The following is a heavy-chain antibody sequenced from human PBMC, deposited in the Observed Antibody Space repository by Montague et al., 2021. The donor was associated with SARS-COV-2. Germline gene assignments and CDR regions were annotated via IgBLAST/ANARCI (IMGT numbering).Heavy chain of an antibody. Sequence: SETLSLTCTVSGGSISSFYWSWFRQPPGKGLEWIGYISDSGSTNYNPSLESRVTMSVDTSKNQFSLKVNSVTAADTAVYYCARHYSATLPAGYWGQGTLVTVSS. D-gene: IGHD2-15*01. J-gene: IGHJ4*02. V-gene: IGHV4-59*08. CDR2: ISDSGST. CDR3: ARHYSATLPAGY. CDR1: GGSISSFY.